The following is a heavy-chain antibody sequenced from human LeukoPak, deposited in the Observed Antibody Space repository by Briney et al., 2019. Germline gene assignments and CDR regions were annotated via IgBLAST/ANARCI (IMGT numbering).Heavy chain of an antibody. CDR1: GGTFSSYA. J-gene: IGHJ6*03. V-gene: IGHV1-69*06. D-gene: IGHD4-17*01. Sequence: PAASVKVSCKASGGTFSSYAISWVRQAPGRGLEWMGRIIPIFGTANYAQKFQGRVTITADKSTSTAYMELSSLRSEDTAVYYCARDRALYGDQYYYYYYMDVWGKGTTVTVSS. CDR2: IIPIFGTA. CDR3: ARDRALYGDQYYYYYYMDV.